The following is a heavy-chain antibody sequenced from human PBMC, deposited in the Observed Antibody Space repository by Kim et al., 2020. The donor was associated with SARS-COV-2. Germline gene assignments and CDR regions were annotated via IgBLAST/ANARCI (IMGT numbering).Heavy chain of an antibody. CDR3: ASPCSGGSCYALDY. D-gene: IGHD2-15*01. Sequence: AAAGKGRFTISGDNSKTTLYLQMNSLRAEDTAVYYCASPCSGGSCYALDYWGQGTLVTVSS. J-gene: IGHJ4*02. V-gene: IGHV3-53*01.